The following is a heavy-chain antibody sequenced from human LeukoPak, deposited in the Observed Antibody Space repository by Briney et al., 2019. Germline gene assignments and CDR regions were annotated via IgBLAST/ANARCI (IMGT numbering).Heavy chain of an antibody. V-gene: IGHV3-30*04. CDR1: GFTFSSYA. CDR2: ISYDGSNK. CDR3: ARERSCYYDSSGYYYRPYYFDY. J-gene: IGHJ4*02. Sequence: PGGSLRLSCAASGFTFSSYAMDWVRQAPGKGLEWVAVISYDGSNKYYADSVKGRFTISRDNSKNTLYLQMNSLRAEDTAVYYCARERSCYYDSSGYYYRPYYFDYWGQGTLVTVSS. D-gene: IGHD3-22*01.